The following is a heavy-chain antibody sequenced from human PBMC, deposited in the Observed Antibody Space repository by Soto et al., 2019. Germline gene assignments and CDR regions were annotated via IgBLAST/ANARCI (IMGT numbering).Heavy chain of an antibody. CDR3: ARASSSGWYADFDY. CDR1: GFTFSSYA. Sequence: GGSLRLSCAASGFTFSSYAVHWVRQAPGKGLEWVAVISYDASNKYYGDSVKGRFIVSRDNSKNTLYLQMNSLRAEDTAVYYCARASSSGWYADFDYWGQGTLVTVSS. J-gene: IGHJ4*02. V-gene: IGHV3-30-3*01. CDR2: ISYDASNK. D-gene: IGHD6-19*01.